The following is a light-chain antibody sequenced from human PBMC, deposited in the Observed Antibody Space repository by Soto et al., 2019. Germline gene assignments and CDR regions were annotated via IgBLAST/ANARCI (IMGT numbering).Light chain of an antibody. CDR3: QQRSNRPSIT. V-gene: IGKV3-11*01. Sequence: VLAQCRSTLFLSAGERPTLACPTSQSVSSYLVWYQLKPGQAPRLLIYDPSNRATGLPARFSGSGSGTDFTLTISSLEPEDFAVYYCQQRSNRPSITFGQGTRLEI. J-gene: IGKJ5*01. CDR2: DPS. CDR1: QSVSSY.